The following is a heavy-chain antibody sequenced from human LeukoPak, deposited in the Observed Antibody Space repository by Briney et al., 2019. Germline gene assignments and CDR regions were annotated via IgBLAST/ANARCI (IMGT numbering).Heavy chain of an antibody. CDR2: IWYDGSNK. Sequence: GRSLRLSCAASGFTFSSYGMHWVRQAPGKGLEWVAVIWYDGSNKYYADPVKGRFTISGDNSKNTLYLQMNSLRAEDTAVYYCARDPGNSSGYYFDYWGQGTLVTVSS. V-gene: IGHV3-33*01. CDR3: ARDPGNSSGYYFDY. J-gene: IGHJ4*02. D-gene: IGHD3-22*01. CDR1: GFTFSSYG.